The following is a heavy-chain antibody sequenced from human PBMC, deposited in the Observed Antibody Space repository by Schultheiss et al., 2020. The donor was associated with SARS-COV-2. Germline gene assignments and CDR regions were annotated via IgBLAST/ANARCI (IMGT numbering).Heavy chain of an antibody. CDR3: ARDSSGLMGY. CDR1: GGSISSYY. CDR2: IYYSGST. V-gene: IGHV4-59*12. D-gene: IGHD3-22*01. J-gene: IGHJ4*02. Sequence: SQTLSLTCTVSGGSISSYYWSWIRQPPGKGLEWIGYIYYSGSTNYNPSLKSRVTMSVDTSKNQFSLKLSSVTAADTAVYYCARDSSGLMGYWGQGTLVTVSS.